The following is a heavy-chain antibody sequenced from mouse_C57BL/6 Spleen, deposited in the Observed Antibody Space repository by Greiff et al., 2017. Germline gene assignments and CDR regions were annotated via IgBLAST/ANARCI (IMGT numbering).Heavy chain of an antibody. D-gene: IGHD1-1*01. CDR3: ARRGHYGSSYGWYFDV. V-gene: IGHV5-2*01. Sequence: EVQVVESGEGLVQPGESLKLSCESNEYEFPSHDMSWVRKTPEKRLELVAAINSDGGSTYYPDTMERRFIISRDNTKKTLYLQMSSLRSEDTALYYCARRGHYGSSYGWYFDVWGTGTTVTVSS. CDR2: INSDGGST. J-gene: IGHJ1*03. CDR1: EYEFPSHD.